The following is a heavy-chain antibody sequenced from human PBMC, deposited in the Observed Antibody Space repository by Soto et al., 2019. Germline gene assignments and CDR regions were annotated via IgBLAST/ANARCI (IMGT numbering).Heavy chain of an antibody. CDR3: ARKLSGAVQGWAYGMDV. J-gene: IGHJ6*02. V-gene: IGHV3-53*02. D-gene: IGHD1-26*01. CDR1: GFTVSTYN. CDR2: TYSGGST. Sequence: EVHLVESGGGLMQPGGSLRLSCAASGFTVSTYNMIWVRQAPVKGLEWVAVTYSGGSTQYADSVKDRFTVSRDNSKNTLYLQMSSLRDEETAVYYCARKLSGAVQGWAYGMDVWGRGTTFTVSS.